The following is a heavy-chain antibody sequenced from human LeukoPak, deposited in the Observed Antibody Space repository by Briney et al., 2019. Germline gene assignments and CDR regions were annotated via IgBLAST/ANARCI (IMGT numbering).Heavy chain of an antibody. V-gene: IGHV3-23*01. D-gene: IGHD1-14*01. CDR3: AREVFDGYYFDY. CDR1: GFTFSSYA. Sequence: PGGSLRLSCAASGFTFSSYAMSWVRQAPGKGLEWVSAISGSGGSTYYADSVKGRFTVSRDNSKNTLYLQMNSLRAEDTAVYYCAREVFDGYYFDYWGQGTLVTVSS. CDR2: ISGSGGST. J-gene: IGHJ4*02.